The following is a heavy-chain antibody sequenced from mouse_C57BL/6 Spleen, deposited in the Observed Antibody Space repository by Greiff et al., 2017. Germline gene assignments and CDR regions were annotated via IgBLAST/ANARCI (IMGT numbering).Heavy chain of an antibody. CDR1: GYTFTSYG. V-gene: IGHV1-81*01. J-gene: IGHJ2*01. CDR2: IYPRSGNT. Sequence: QVQLQPSGAELARPGASVKLSCKASGYTFTSYGISWVKQRTGQGLEWIGEIYPRSGNTYYNEKFKGKATLTADKSSSTAYMELRSLTSEYSAVYFCGPTGLFFDYWGQGTTLTVSS. CDR3: GPTGLFFDY. D-gene: IGHD4-1*02.